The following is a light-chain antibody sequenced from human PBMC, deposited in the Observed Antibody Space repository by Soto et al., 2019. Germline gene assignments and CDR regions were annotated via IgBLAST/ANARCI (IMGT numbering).Light chain of an antibody. J-gene: IGLJ2*01. CDR1: SSNIGSNY. V-gene: IGLV1-47*01. CDR2: RNN. CDR3: AAWDDSLSGRDVV. Sequence: QSVLTQPPSASGTPGQRVTIPWSGSSSNIGSNYVYWYQQLPGTAPKLLIYRNNQRPSGVPDRFSGSKSGTSASLAISGLRSEDEADYYCAAWDDSLSGRDVVFGGGTKLTVL.